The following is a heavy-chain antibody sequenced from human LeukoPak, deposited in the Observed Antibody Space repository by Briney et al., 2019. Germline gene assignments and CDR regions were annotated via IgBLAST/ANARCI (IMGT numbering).Heavy chain of an antibody. CDR1: GASISSSY. V-gene: IGHV4-59*08. CDR3: ARVLNEYRTYSSSSDAAPHFDY. D-gene: IGHD6-6*01. CDR2: VYYSGST. J-gene: IGHJ4*02. Sequence: PSETLSLTCTVAGASISSSYWSWIRQPPGKGLEWIGYVYYSGSTSYDPSLRSRATISIDTSKNQFSLKLSSVTAADTAVYYCARVLNEYRTYSSSSDAAPHFDYWGQGTLVTVSS.